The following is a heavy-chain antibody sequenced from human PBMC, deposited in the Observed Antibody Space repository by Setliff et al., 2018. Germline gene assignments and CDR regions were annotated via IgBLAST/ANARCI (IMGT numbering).Heavy chain of an antibody. Sequence: RLSCSASGFTFGDYYMSWIRQAPGKGLEWVSYISRGGNTIYYADSVKGRFTISRDNAKNSLYLQMNSLKAEDTAVYYCARGYPVTFDIWGQGTMVTVSS. CDR2: ISRGGNTI. D-gene: IGHD1-1*01. J-gene: IGHJ3*02. CDR3: ARGYPVTFDI. V-gene: IGHV3-11*04. CDR1: GFTFGDYY.